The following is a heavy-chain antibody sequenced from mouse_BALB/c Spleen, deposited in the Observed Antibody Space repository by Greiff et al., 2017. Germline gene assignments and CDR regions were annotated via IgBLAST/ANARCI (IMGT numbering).Heavy chain of an antibody. V-gene: IGHV2-6-7*01. CDR2: IWGDGST. CDR1: GFSLTGYG. Sequence: VQVVESGPGLVAPSQSLSITCTVSGFSLTGYGVNWVRQPPGKGLEWLGMIWGDGSTDYNSALKSRLSISKDNSKSQVFIKMNSLQTDDTARYYCARDREYGNYYYAMDYWGQGTSVTVSS. J-gene: IGHJ4*01. CDR3: ARDREYGNYYYAMDY. D-gene: IGHD2-10*02.